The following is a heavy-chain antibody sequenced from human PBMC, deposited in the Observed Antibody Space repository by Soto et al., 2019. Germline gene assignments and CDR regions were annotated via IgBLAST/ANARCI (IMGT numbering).Heavy chain of an antibody. J-gene: IGHJ3*02. CDR2: IYYSGST. Sequence: QVQLQESGPGLVKPSETLSLTCTVSGGSISSYYWSWIRQPPGKGLEWIGYIYYSGSTNYNPSLKSRVTISVDPSKNQFSLKLSSVTAADTAVYYGARGHSSGWIDAFDIWGQGTMVTVSS. CDR3: ARGHSSGWIDAFDI. D-gene: IGHD6-19*01. V-gene: IGHV4-59*01. CDR1: GGSISSYY.